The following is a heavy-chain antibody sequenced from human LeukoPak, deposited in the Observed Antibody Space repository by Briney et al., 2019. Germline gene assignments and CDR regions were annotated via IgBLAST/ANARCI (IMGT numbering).Heavy chain of an antibody. CDR3: ARLRGARMATFPFDY. V-gene: IGHV3-7*01. J-gene: IGHJ4*02. D-gene: IGHD5-24*01. CDR2: IKQDGSEK. Sequence: PGGSLRLSCAASGFTFSSYWMSWVRQAPGKGLERVANIKQDGSEKYYVDSVKGRFTISRDNAKNSLYLQMNSLRAEDTAVYYCARLRGARMATFPFDYWGQGTLVTVSS. CDR1: GFTFSSYW.